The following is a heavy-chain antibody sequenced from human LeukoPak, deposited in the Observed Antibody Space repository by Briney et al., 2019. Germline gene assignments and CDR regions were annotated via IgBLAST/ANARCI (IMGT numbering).Heavy chain of an antibody. CDR3: AGVGATTGFDY. CDR2: IWYDGSKE. Sequence: PGGSLRLSCAASGFTFSSYGMHWVRQAPGKGLEGVAVIWYDGSKEYYADSVKGRFTISRDNYKNTVYPQINSLSDEDTAVYYCAGVGATTGFDYWGQGTLVTVSS. V-gene: IGHV3-33*01. J-gene: IGHJ4*02. D-gene: IGHD1-26*01. CDR1: GFTFSSYG.